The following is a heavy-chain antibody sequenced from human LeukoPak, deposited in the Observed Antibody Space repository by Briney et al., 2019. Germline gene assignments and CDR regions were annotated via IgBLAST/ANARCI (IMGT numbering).Heavy chain of an antibody. Sequence: SETLSLTCTVSGGSFSDYYWTWIPGPPGKGPECIGYTHYSGSTNYNPSLKSRVTISVDTFKSQFSLKLSSVTAADTAIYYCASESVALAGIDYWGQGTLVTVSS. J-gene: IGHJ4*02. CDR3: ASESVALAGIDY. CDR2: THYSGST. V-gene: IGHV4-59*08. CDR1: GGSFSDYY. D-gene: IGHD6-19*01.